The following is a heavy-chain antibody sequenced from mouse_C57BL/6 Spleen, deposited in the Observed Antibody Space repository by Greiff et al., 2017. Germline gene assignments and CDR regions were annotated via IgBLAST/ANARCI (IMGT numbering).Heavy chain of an antibody. D-gene: IGHD2-5*01. Sequence: EVKLQESGGGLVKPGGSLKLSCAASGFTFSSYAMSWVRQTPEKRLEWVATISDGGSYTYYPDNVKGRFTISRDNAKNKLYLQMSHLKSEDTAMYYCARAYYSNFAYWGQGTLVTVSA. CDR3: ARAYYSNFAY. CDR2: ISDGGSYT. CDR1: GFTFSSYA. V-gene: IGHV5-4*03. J-gene: IGHJ3*01.